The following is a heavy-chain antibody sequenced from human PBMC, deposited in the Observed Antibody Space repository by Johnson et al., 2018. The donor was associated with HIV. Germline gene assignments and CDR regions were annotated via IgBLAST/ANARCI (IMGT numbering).Heavy chain of an antibody. CDR3: EKDREWLVPTPLDAFDI. CDR1: GFTFSSYG. Sequence: QMLLVESGGGVVQPGGSLRLSCAASGFTFSSYGMHWVRQAPGKGLEWVANIKQDGSEKYYADSVKGRFTISRDNSKNTLYLQMNSLRAEDTAVYYCEKDREWLVPTPLDAFDIWGQGTMVTVSS. D-gene: IGHD6-19*01. CDR2: IKQDGSEK. V-gene: IGHV3-30*02. J-gene: IGHJ3*02.